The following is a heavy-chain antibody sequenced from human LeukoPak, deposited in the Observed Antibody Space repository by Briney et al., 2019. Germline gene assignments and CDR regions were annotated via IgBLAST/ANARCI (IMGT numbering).Heavy chain of an antibody. CDR2: TYNVGTT. V-gene: IGHV3-66*01. J-gene: IGHJ4*02. CDR3: ARGYGPGSYYF. D-gene: IGHD3-10*01. Sequence: GGSLRLSCAASGFSVSSNYMNWVRQAPGKGLEWVSITYNVGTTYYTDSVKGRFTISRDNSKNTLYLQMNSLRADDTAVYYCARGYGPGSYYFWGQGTLVTVSS. CDR1: GFSVSSNY.